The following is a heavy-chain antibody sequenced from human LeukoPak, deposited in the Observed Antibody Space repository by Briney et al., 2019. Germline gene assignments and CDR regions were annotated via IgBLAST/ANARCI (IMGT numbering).Heavy chain of an antibody. CDR1: GFTFSSYS. V-gene: IGHV3-48*01. CDR2: ISSSSSTI. J-gene: IGHJ3*02. CDR3: ARSVFQGAFDI. Sequence: GGSLRLSCAASGFTFSSYSMNWVRQAPGKGLEWVSYISSSSSTIQYADSVKGRFTISRDNAKDSLYLQMNSLRAEDTAVYFCARSVFQGAFDIWGPGTLVTVSS. D-gene: IGHD5/OR15-5a*01.